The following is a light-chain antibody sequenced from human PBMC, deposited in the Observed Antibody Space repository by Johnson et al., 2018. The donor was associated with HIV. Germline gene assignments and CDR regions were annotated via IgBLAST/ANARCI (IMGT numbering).Light chain of an antibody. CDR2: ENK. CDR3: QSWDSSLSAFFV. Sequence: QSVLTQPPSVSAAPGQMVSISCSGSSSNIGKNYVSWYQQFPGTAPKLLIHENKKRPSGIPDRFSGSKSGTSATLDINGLQTGDEADYYCQSWDSSLSAFFVFGTGTKVTVL. CDR1: SSNIGKNY. J-gene: IGLJ1*01. V-gene: IGLV1-51*02.